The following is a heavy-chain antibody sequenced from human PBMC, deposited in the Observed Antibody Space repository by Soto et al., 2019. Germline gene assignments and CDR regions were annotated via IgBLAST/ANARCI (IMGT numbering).Heavy chain of an antibody. J-gene: IGHJ4*02. Sequence: QVQLVESGGGVVQPGGSLRLSCAASGFTFSNYGMHWVRQAPGKGLEWVAVIWYDGNNKYYADSVKGRFTISRDKSNNTVYVQMTSLRAEDTAVYYCARGLHSLFDYWGQGTLVTVSS. CDR2: IWYDGNNK. D-gene: IGHD2-21*01. CDR1: GFTFSNYG. CDR3: ARGLHSLFDY. V-gene: IGHV3-33*01.